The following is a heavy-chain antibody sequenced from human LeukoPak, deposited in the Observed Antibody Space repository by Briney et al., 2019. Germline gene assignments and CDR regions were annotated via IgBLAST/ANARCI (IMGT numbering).Heavy chain of an antibody. Sequence: ASVKVSCKASGYTFTGYYMHWVRQAPGQGLEWMGWINPNSGGTNYAQKFQDRVTMTRETSISTDYMELSRLRSDDTAVYYCARVHSSYYYGPLDPWGQGTLVTVSS. CDR2: INPNSGGT. V-gene: IGHV1-2*02. CDR1: GYTFTGYY. D-gene: IGHD3-10*01. J-gene: IGHJ5*02. CDR3: ARVHSSYYYGPLDP.